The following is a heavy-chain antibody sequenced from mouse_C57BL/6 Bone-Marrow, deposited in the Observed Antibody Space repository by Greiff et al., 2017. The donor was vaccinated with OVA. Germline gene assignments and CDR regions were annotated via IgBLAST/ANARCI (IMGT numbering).Heavy chain of an antibody. CDR1: GYTFTDYN. Sequence: EVKLVESGAELAKPGASVKLSCKASGYTFTDYNMHWVKQSHGKSLEWIGYINPNNGGTSYNQKFKGKATLTVNKSSSTAYMELRSLTSEDSAVYYCARLYYPAWFAYWGQGTLVTVSA. CDR2: INPNNGGT. CDR3: ARLYYPAWFAY. J-gene: IGHJ3*01. V-gene: IGHV1-22*01. D-gene: IGHD2-1*01.